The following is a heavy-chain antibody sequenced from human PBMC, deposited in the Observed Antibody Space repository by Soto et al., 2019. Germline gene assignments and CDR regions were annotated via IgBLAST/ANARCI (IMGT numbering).Heavy chain of an antibody. CDR2: IWYDGSNK. CDR3: ARDKATSSAGPPGRGCYFDY. D-gene: IGHD3-10*01. V-gene: IGHV3-33*01. Sequence: QVQLVESGGGVVQPGRSLRLSCAASGFSFSSYAMHWVRQAPGKGLEWVAVIWYDGSNKYLADSVKGRFTISRDNSKNTVDLQMNSLRAEDTAVYYCARDKATSSAGPPGRGCYFDYWGQGTLVTVSS. J-gene: IGHJ4*02. CDR1: GFSFSSYA.